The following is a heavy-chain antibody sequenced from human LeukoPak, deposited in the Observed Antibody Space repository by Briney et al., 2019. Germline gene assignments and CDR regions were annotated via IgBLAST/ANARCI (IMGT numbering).Heavy chain of an antibody. V-gene: IGHV3-74*01. CDR2: INSDGSST. Sequence: GGSLRLTCAASRYTFNIYWMHWVRQAPGTGLVWVSRINSDGSSTTYADSVKGRFTISRDNAKNTLSLQMNSLIAEDTAVYYGTRQQLDAFDIWGPGTMVTVSS. J-gene: IGHJ3*02. CDR3: TRQQLDAFDI. CDR1: RYTFNIYW. D-gene: IGHD6-13*01.